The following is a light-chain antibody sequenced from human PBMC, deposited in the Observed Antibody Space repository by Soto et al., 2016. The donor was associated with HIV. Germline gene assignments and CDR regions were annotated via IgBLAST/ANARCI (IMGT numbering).Light chain of an antibody. V-gene: IGKV1-5*03. Sequence: DIQLTQSPSTLSAFVGDRVSVTCRASQSINTWLAWYHQKPGKAPELLIYEASNLKSGVPSRFSGSGSGTDFTLTISSLQPDDSGRYYCQHFSTSPPWTFGQGTSVEI. CDR3: QHFSTSPPWT. J-gene: IGKJ1*01. CDR1: QSINTW. CDR2: EAS.